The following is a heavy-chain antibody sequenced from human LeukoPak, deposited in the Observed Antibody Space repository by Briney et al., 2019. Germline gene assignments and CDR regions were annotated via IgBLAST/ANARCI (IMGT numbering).Heavy chain of an antibody. CDR3: ARDLYSSGWFHDY. CDR1: GFTFSSYS. Sequence: GGSLRLSCAASGFTFSSYSMNWVRQAPGKGLEWVSYISSSSSTIYYADSVKGRFTISRDNAKNSLYLQMNSLRVEDTALYYCARDLYSSGWFHDYWGQGTLVTVSS. D-gene: IGHD6-19*01. V-gene: IGHV3-48*04. J-gene: IGHJ4*02. CDR2: ISSSSSTI.